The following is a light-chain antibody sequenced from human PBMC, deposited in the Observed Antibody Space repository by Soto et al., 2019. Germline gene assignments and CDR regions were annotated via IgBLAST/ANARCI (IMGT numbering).Light chain of an antibody. CDR3: QQYHSYSGT. Sequence: DIQMTQSPSTLSASVGDRVTITCRASQSITTWLAWYQQKPGKAPKVLIYKASSLESGVPSRFSGSGSGTEFTLTISSLQPDDFATYYCQQYHSYSGTFGQGTKVEI. V-gene: IGKV1-5*03. CDR1: QSITTW. J-gene: IGKJ1*01. CDR2: KAS.